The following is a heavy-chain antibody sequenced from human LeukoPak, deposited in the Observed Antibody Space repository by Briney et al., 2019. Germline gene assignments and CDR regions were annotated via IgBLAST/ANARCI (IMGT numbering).Heavy chain of an antibody. CDR2: IYYSGST. CDR1: GGSISSSSYY. V-gene: IGHV4-39*01. Sequence: PSETLSLTCTVSGGSISSSSYYWGWIRQPPGKGLEWIGSIYYSGSTYYNASLKSRVTLSVDTSRNQFSLELRSLTAADTAIFYCASIPGSSTSWFHFDNWGQGTLVTVSS. CDR3: ASIPGSSTSWFHFDN. J-gene: IGHJ4*02. D-gene: IGHD2-2*01.